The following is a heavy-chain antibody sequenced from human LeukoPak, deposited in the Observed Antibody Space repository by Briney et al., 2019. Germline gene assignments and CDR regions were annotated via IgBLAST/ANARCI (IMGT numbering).Heavy chain of an antibody. J-gene: IGHJ4*02. CDR1: GYTFTGYY. CDR2: INPNSGGT. V-gene: IGHV1-2*02. Sequence: ASVKVSCKASGYTFTGYYMHWVRQAPGQGLEWMGWINPNSGGTNYAQDFHGRVTMTRDTSISTAYMELSRLRSDDTAVYYCARDQGAGAFDYWGQGTLVTVSS. CDR3: ARDQGAGAFDY. D-gene: IGHD1-26*01.